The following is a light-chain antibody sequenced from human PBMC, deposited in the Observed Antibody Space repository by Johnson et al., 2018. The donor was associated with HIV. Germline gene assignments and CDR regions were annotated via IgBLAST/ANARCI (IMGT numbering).Light chain of an antibody. Sequence: QSVLTQSPSVSATPGQKVTISCSGSSSNIGNNYVSWYQQLPGKAPKLLIYDNNKRPSGIPDRFSGSKSGTSATLGITGLQTGDEADYYCGTWDSSLNAYVFGAATKVAVL. J-gene: IGLJ1*01. CDR1: SSNIGNNY. V-gene: IGLV1-51*01. CDR3: GTWDSSLNAYV. CDR2: DNN.